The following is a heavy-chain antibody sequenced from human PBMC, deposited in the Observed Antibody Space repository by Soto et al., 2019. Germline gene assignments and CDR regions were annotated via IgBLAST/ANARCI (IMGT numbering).Heavy chain of an antibody. CDR3: ARDGGMVGAEGAFHI. Sequence: SETLSLTCTVSGGPINTYYWSWIRRPPGKGLEWIGYIYDSGSTNNNPSLKSRVTISVDTSKNQFSLKLSSVTAADTAVYYCARDGGMVGAEGAFHIWGQGTMVTV. CDR2: IYDSGST. V-gene: IGHV4-59*01. D-gene: IGHD1-26*01. J-gene: IGHJ3*02. CDR1: GGPINTYY.